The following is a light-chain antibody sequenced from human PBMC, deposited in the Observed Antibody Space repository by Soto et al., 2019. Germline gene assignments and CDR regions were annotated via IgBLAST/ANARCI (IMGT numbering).Light chain of an antibody. Sequence: EMVMTQSPATLSVSPGERATLSSRASQSVSSNLAWYQQKPGQAPRLLIYGASTRATGIPARFSGSGSGTEFTLTISSLQSEDFAVYYCQQYNNWPQTFGQGTKVEIK. CDR1: QSVSSN. CDR3: QQYNNWPQT. CDR2: GAS. V-gene: IGKV3-15*01. J-gene: IGKJ1*01.